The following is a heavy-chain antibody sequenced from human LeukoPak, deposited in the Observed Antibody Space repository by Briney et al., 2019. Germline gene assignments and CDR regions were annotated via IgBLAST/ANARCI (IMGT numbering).Heavy chain of an antibody. Sequence: PSQTLSLTCAISGDSVPSNSAAWNWIRQSPSRGLEWLGRTYYRSKWYNDYAVSVKSRITINPDTSKKQFSLNLSSVTAADTAVYYCARSVYHYDSLFDYWGQGTLVTVSS. V-gene: IGHV6-1*01. CDR1: GDSVPSNSAA. D-gene: IGHD3-22*01. CDR2: TYYRSKWYN. J-gene: IGHJ4*02. CDR3: ARSVYHYDSLFDY.